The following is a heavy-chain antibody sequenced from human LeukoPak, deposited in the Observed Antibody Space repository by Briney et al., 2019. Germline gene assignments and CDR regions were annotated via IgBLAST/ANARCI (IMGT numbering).Heavy chain of an antibody. Sequence: PGGSLRLSCAASGFNFRTYWMHWVRQAPGKGLVWVSRINSDGSNTTYADSVKGRFTVSRDNAMNTLYLQMHSLRAEDTALYFCARGYSADVWGKGTMVTVSS. CDR3: ARGYSADV. V-gene: IGHV3-74*01. J-gene: IGHJ6*04. CDR1: GFNFRTYW. D-gene: IGHD1-1*01. CDR2: INSDGSNT.